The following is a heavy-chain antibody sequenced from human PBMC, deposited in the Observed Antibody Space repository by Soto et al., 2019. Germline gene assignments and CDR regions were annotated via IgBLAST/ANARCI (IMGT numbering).Heavy chain of an antibody. V-gene: IGHV3-30-3*01. CDR2: ISYDGANK. Sequence: GGSLRLSCAASGFTFSSYALHWVRQAPGKGLEWMALISYDGANKYYADSVKGRFTISRDNSKNTLYLQMNSLRAEDAAVYYRARNLGSSSWYDAFDIWGQGTMVTVSS. J-gene: IGHJ3*02. CDR3: ARNLGSSSWYDAFDI. D-gene: IGHD6-13*01. CDR1: GFTFSSYA.